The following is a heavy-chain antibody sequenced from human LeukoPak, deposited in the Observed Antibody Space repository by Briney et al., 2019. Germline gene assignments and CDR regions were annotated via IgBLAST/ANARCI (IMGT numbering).Heavy chain of an antibody. Sequence: SETLSLTCTVSGDPICSTSYYWGWIRQPPAKGLERIGSMSHSDTTHYNPSLKSRVTISADTSKNQFSLKLPSVTAADTAVHYGANRGNYGYFDYWGQGTLVMVSS. CDR1: GDPICSTSYY. D-gene: IGHD3-10*01. CDR3: ANRGNYGYFDY. V-gene: IGHV4-39*01. J-gene: IGHJ4*02. CDR2: MSHSDTT.